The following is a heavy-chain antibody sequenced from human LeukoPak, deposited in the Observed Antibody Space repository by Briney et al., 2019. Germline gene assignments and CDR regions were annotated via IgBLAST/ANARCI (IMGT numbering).Heavy chain of an antibody. V-gene: IGHV4-39*01. J-gene: IGHJ4*02. D-gene: IGHD3-22*01. CDR3: ARPSGYHYGDFDC. CDR1: GGSISSSSYY. Sequence: SETLSLTCTVSGGSISSSSYYWGWIRQPPGKGLEWIGSIYYSGSTYYNPSLKSRVTISVDTSKNQFSLKLSSVTAADTAVYFCARPSGYHYGDFDCWGQGTLVTVSS. CDR2: IYYSGST.